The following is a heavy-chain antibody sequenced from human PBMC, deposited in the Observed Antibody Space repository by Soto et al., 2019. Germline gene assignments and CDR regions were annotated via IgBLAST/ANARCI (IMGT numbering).Heavy chain of an antibody. CDR2: IYYSGST. J-gene: IGHJ4*02. V-gene: IGHV4-39*01. CDR1: YGTIISSSYC. D-gene: IGHD3-16*02. Sequence: SEILSHWCPFAYGTIISSSYCWGWIKQPPGKGLEWIGSIYYSGSTYYNPSLKSRVTISVDTSKNQFSLKLSSVTAADTAVYYCARHGTYDYVWGSYRNNSDFDYWVQGTLVTVSS. CDR3: ARHGTYDYVWGSYRNNSDFDY.